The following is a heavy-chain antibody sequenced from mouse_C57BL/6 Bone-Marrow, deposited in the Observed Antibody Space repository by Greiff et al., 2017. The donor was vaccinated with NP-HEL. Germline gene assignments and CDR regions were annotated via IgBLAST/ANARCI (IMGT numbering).Heavy chain of an antibody. CDR3: ARSGHYYGSSSLYYFDY. CDR2: IYPRDGST. J-gene: IGHJ2*01. Sequence: VKLQESDAELVKPGASVKISCKVSGYTFTDHTIHWMKQRPEQGLEWIGYIYPRDGSTKYNEKFKGKATLTAAKSSSTAYMQLNSLTSEDSAVYFCARSGHYYGSSSLYYFDYWGQGTTLTVSS. V-gene: IGHV1-78*01. CDR1: GYTFTDHT. D-gene: IGHD1-1*01.